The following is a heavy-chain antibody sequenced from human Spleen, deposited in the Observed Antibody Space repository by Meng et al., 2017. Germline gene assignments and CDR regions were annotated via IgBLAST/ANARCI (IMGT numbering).Heavy chain of an antibody. J-gene: IGHJ4*02. CDR2: IDHSGST. D-gene: IGHD6-13*01. Sequence: SETLSLTCAVYGGSFSNHYCGWIRQSPGKGLEWIGDIDHSGSTNYNPSLKSRVTISVDTSKNQFSLKLSSVTAADTAVYYCARLPLAAAGNGNYWGQGTLVTVSS. CDR1: GGSFSNHY. V-gene: IGHV4-34*01. CDR3: ARLPLAAAGNGNY.